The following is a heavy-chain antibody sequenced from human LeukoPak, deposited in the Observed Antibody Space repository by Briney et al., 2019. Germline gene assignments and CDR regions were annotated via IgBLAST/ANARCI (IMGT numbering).Heavy chain of an antibody. Sequence: GGSLRLSCAASGXTFSSYSMNWVRQAPGKGLEWVSYISSSSSYIYYADSVKGRFTISRDNAKNSLYLQMNSLRAEDTAVYYCARDDHDYYGPDVWGQGTTVTVSS. D-gene: IGHD3-10*01. V-gene: IGHV3-21*01. CDR2: ISSSSSYI. J-gene: IGHJ6*02. CDR3: ARDDHDYYGPDV. CDR1: GXTFSSYS.